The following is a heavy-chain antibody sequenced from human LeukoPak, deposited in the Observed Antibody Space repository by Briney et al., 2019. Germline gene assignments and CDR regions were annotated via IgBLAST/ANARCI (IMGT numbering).Heavy chain of an antibody. CDR2: ISSSSSYI. J-gene: IGHJ4*02. D-gene: IGHD5-18*01. CDR3: AHNRGYSYGQVDY. Sequence: GGSLRLSCAASGFTFSSYSMNWVRQAPGKGLEWVSSISSSSSYIYYADSVKGRFTISRDNSKNTLYLQMNSLRAEDTAVYYCAHNRGYSYGQVDYWGQGTLVTVSS. CDR1: GFTFSSYS. V-gene: IGHV3-21*04.